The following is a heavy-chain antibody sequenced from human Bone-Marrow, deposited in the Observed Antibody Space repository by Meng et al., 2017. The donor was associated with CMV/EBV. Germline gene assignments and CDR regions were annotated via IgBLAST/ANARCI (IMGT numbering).Heavy chain of an antibody. J-gene: IGHJ6*02. CDR3: ARGLDSSGWYYYYYGMDV. V-gene: IGHV3-7*04. CDR2: IKQDGSEK. CDR1: GFTFSSYW. Sequence: GGSLRLSCAASGFTFSSYWMSWVRQAPGKGLEWVANIKQDGSEKYYVDSVKGRFTISRDNAKNSLYLQMNSLRAEDTAVYYCARGLDSSGWYYYYYGMDVWGQGTTVTASS. D-gene: IGHD6-19*01.